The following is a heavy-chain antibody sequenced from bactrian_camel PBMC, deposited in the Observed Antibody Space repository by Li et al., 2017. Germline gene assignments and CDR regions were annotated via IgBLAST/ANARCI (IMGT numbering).Heavy chain of an antibody. CDR1: SYGRSRRC. D-gene: IGHD3*01. J-gene: IGHJ4*01. V-gene: IGHV3S53*01. CDR3: GACESDSPLGCYSGSWCCTNN. CDR2: RTYSDTT. Sequence: HVQLVESGGGSVQAGGSLRLSCASSSYGRSRRCMGWFRQAPGKEREEVGIARTYSDTTSYGDPVKGRFTIVVDNAKDTTFLQMDSLMPEDTAMYYCGACESDSPLGCYSGSWCCTNNWGQGTQVTVS.